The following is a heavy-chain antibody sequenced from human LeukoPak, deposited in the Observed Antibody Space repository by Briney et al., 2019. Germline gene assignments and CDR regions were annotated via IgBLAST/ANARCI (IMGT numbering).Heavy chain of an antibody. J-gene: IGHJ4*02. CDR2: ISSSSSYI. Sequence: GGSLRLSCAASGFTFSSYSMNWVRQAPGKGLEWVSSISSSSSYIYYADSVKGRFTISRDNAKNSLYLQMNSLRAEDTAVYYCARVSYYDSSGYNRAIDYWGQGTLVTVSS. V-gene: IGHV3-21*01. D-gene: IGHD3-22*01. CDR3: ARVSYYDSSGYNRAIDY. CDR1: GFTFSSYS.